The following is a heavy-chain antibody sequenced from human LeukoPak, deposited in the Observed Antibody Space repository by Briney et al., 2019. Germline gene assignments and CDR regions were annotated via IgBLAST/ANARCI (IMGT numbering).Heavy chain of an antibody. D-gene: IGHD3-22*01. CDR2: ISGSGGST. Sequence: GGSLRLSCAASGITFSSYAMSWVRQAPGKGLEWVSAISGSGGSTYYADSVKGRFTISRDNSKNTLYLQMNSLRAEDTAVYFCAKRGVVIRVILVGFHKEANYFDSWGQGALVTVSS. V-gene: IGHV3-23*01. CDR1: GITFSSYA. J-gene: IGHJ4*02. CDR3: AKRGVVIRVILVGFHKEANYFDS.